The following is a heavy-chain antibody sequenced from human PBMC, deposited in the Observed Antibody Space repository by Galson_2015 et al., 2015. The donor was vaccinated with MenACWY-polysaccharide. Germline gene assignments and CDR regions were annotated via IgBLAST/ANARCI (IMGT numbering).Heavy chain of an antibody. J-gene: IGHJ4*02. D-gene: IGHD2-21*02. CDR2: ISGTSRSA. V-gene: IGHV3-23*01. CDR3: ARRDIYGTAADYLAFDS. CDR1: GFTFSIHA. Sequence: SLRLSCAASGFTFSIHAMSWARQAPGKGLEWVSGISGTSRSAYYADSVRGRFTIYRDNSKTTLYLQMTSLRAEDTAVYYCARRDIYGTAADYLAFDSWGQGTLIIVSS.